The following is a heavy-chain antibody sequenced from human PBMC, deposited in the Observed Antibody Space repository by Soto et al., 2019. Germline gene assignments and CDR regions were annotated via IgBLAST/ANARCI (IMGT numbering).Heavy chain of an antibody. CDR3: ARAPDHSASGTLYIDY. V-gene: IGHV4-4*02. CDR2: IFPSGMT. CDR1: GDSINSRNW. Sequence: QVQLQESGPGLVKPWGSLSLTCSVSGDSINSRNWWNWVRQSPTKGLEWIGEIFPSGMTNYNPSLKSRVTISFDTSRNQFSLILNSVTAADTAVYYCARAPDHSASGTLYIDYWGQGTLVTVSS. J-gene: IGHJ4*02. D-gene: IGHD3-10*01.